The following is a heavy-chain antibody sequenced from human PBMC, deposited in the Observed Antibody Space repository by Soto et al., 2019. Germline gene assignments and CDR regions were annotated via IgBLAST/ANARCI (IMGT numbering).Heavy chain of an antibody. D-gene: IGHD3-10*01. J-gene: IGHJ6*02. CDR1: GYTFTSYG. CDR2: ISAYNGNT. CDR3: ARWGDYYGSGSYGNYYYGMDV. Sequence: ASVKVSCKASGYTFTSYGISWVRQAPGQGLEWMGWISAYNGNTNYAQKLQGRVTMTTDTSTSTAYMELRSLRSDDTAVYYCARWGDYYGSGSYGNYYYGMDVWGQGTTVTVSS. V-gene: IGHV1-18*01.